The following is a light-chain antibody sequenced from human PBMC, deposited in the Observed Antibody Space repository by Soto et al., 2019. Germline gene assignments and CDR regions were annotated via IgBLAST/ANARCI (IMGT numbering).Light chain of an antibody. V-gene: IGKV3-15*01. J-gene: IGKJ1*01. Sequence: VLTPSPDSLSVSLGERATVNCKSSQSVRSNLAWYQQKLGQAPSLLIYGASTRATGIPARFSGSGSATEFTLTISSLQSEDFAVYYCQQYNNWPQTFGQGTKVDIK. CDR2: GAS. CDR1: QSVRSN. CDR3: QQYNNWPQT.